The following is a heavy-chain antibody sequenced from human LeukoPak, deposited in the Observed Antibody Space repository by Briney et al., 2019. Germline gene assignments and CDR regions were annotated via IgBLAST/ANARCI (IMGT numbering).Heavy chain of an antibody. CDR2: ISSSGSTI. J-gene: IGHJ4*02. CDR1: GFTFSDYY. Sequence: GSLRLSCAASGFTFSDYYMSWIRQAPGKGLEWVSYISSSGSTIYYADSVKGRFTISRDNAKNTLYLQMNSLRAEDTAVYYCAKERWFGELLVDYWGQGTLVTVSS. CDR3: AKERWFGELLVDY. V-gene: IGHV3-11*04. D-gene: IGHD3-10*01.